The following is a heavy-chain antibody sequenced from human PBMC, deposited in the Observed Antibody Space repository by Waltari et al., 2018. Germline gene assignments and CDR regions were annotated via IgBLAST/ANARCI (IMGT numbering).Heavy chain of an antibody. CDR1: GFTFSRHW. J-gene: IGHJ4*02. V-gene: IGHV3-74*01. CDR2: INGDGSST. Sequence: EVQLEESGGGLVQPGGSLRLSCAAPGFTFSRHWIHWVRQAPGKGLVWVSRINGDGSSTSYADSVKGRFTIPRDNAKNTLYLQMNSLRAEDTAVYYCSRDLQHGDFGRGRDYWGQGTLVTVSS. CDR3: SRDLQHGDFGRGRDY. D-gene: IGHD4-17*01.